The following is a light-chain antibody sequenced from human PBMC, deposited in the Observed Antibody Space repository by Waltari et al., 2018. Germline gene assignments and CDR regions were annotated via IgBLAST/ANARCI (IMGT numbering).Light chain of an antibody. J-gene: IGLJ3*02. CDR1: SSDVGGYNY. Sequence: QSALTQPASVSGSPGQSITISCTGTSSDVGGYNYVSWYQQHPGKAPKLMIYEVSNRPSGFSNRFSGSTSGNTASLTISGLQAEDEADYYCSSYTSSSTWVFGGGTKLTVL. V-gene: IGLV2-14*01. CDR3: SSYTSSSTWV. CDR2: EVS.